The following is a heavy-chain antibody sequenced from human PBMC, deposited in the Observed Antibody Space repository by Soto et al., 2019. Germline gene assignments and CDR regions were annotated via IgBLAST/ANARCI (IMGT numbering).Heavy chain of an antibody. CDR1: SGSISSSNW. D-gene: IGHD6-6*01. J-gene: IGHJ3*02. CDR3: ARDRYSIAARHWRKEAFDI. Sequence: SETLSLTCAVSSGSISSSNWWSWVRQPPGKGLEWIGEIYHSGSTNYNPSLKSRVTISVDKSKNQFSLKLSSVTAADTAVYYCARDRYSIAARHWRKEAFDIWGQGTMVTVSS. CDR2: IYHSGST. V-gene: IGHV4-4*02.